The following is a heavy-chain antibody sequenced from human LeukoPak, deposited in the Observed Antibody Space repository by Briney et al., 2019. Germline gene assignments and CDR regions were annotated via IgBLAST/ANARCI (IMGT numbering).Heavy chain of an antibody. Sequence: ASVKVSCKASGYSFTRFGISWVRQATGQGLEWMGWMNPNSGNTGYAQKFQGRVTMTRNTSISTAYMELSSLRSEDTAVYYCARGGPITMVRGVIITGYYYYYMDVWGKGTTVTISS. CDR3: ARGGPITMVRGVIITGYYYYYMDV. CDR1: GYSFTRFG. V-gene: IGHV1-8*01. CDR2: MNPNSGNT. J-gene: IGHJ6*03. D-gene: IGHD3-10*01.